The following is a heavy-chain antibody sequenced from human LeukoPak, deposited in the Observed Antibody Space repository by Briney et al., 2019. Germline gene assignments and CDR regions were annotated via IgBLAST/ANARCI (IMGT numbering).Heavy chain of an antibody. Sequence: PGRSLRLSCTASGFTFSNYALAWVRQAPGKGLEWVSTISGSGATTYYADSVKGRFTISRDTSKNTLYLQMNSLRVEDTAVYYCARQLVVPAAFDYWGQGTLVTVSS. CDR3: ARQLVVPAAFDY. CDR2: ISGSGATT. D-gene: IGHD2-2*01. V-gene: IGHV3-23*01. CDR1: GFTFSNYA. J-gene: IGHJ4*02.